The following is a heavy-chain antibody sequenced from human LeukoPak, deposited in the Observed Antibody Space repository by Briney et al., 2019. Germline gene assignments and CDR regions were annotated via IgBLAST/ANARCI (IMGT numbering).Heavy chain of an antibody. J-gene: IGHJ3*02. CDR1: GGSISSGDYY. CDR2: IYYSGST. V-gene: IGHV4-30-4*01. CDR3: ARDLFGGIVGRSFDI. Sequence: PSQTLSLTCTVSGGSISSGDYYWSWIRQPPGKGLEWIGYIYYSGSTYYNPSLKSRVTISVDMSKNQFSLKLSSVTAADTAVYYCARDLFGGIVGRSFDIWGQGTMVTVSS. D-gene: IGHD1-26*01.